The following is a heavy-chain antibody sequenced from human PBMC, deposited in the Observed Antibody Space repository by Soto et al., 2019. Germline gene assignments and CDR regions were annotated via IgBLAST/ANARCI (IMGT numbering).Heavy chain of an antibody. D-gene: IGHD1-1*01. Sequence: ASVKVSCKASGYTFTGYYTHWVRQAPGQGLEWMGWINPNSGGTNYAQKFQGWVTMTRDTSISTAYMELSRLRSDDTAVYYCAKSTTGTTVLDVWGKGTTVTVSS. CDR1: GYTFTGYY. CDR2: INPNSGGT. V-gene: IGHV1-2*04. CDR3: AKSTTGTTVLDV. J-gene: IGHJ6*04.